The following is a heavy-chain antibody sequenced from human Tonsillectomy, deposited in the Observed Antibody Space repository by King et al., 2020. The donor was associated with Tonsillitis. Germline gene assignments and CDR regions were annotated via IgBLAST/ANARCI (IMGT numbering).Heavy chain of an antibody. D-gene: IGHD3-3*01. Sequence: VQLVESGGGVVQPGRSLRLSCAASGFTFSSYGMHWVRQAPGKGLEWVAVISYDGSNKYYADSVKGRFTISRDNSKNTLYLKMNSLRAEDTAVYYCAKEGDYDFWSGYYEKDAFDIWGQGTMVTVSS. CDR1: GFTFSSYG. CDR2: ISYDGSNK. J-gene: IGHJ3*02. CDR3: AKEGDYDFWSGYYEKDAFDI. V-gene: IGHV3-30*18.